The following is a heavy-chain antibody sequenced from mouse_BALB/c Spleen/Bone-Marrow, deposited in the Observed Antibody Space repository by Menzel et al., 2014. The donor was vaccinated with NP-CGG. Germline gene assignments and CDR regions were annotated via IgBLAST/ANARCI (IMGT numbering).Heavy chain of an antibody. CDR3: ASPIYYGNYEGFAY. CDR2: ISTYSGNT. D-gene: IGHD2-1*01. CDR1: GYTFTDYA. Sequence: QVQLQQSGPELVRPGVSMKISCKGSGYTFTDYAMHWVKQSHAKSLEWIGVISTYSGNTNYNQKFKGKATMTVDKSSSTAYLELGRLTSEDSAIYYCASPIYYGNYEGFAYWGQGTLVTVSA. V-gene: IGHV1-67*01. J-gene: IGHJ3*01.